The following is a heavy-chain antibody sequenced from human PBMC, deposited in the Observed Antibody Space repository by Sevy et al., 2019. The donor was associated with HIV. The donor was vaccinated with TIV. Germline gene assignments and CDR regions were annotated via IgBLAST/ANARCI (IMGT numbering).Heavy chain of an antibody. V-gene: IGHV3-30*18. CDR1: GFTFGTYD. CDR3: AKNRPPGGSLFSRHGMDV. J-gene: IGHJ6*02. D-gene: IGHD3-16*01. Sequence: GGSLRLSCAASGFTFGTYDMHWVRQAPGKGLEWVAIISSDGSYRYYADSGGRFSMSRDNSKNTMYLQISGLLIEDTAVYYCAKNRPPGGSLFSRHGMDVWGRGTTVTVSS. CDR2: ISSDGSYR.